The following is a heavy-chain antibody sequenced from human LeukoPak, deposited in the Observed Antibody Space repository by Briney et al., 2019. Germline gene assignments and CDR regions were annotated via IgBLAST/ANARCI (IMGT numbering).Heavy chain of an antibody. CDR2: INPNSGGT. CDR1: GYTFTGYY. Sequence: ASVKVSCKASGYTFTGYYMHWVRQAPGQGLEWMGWINPNSGGTNYAQRFQGRVTMTRDKSIRTAYMELSRLTSDDTAVYYCARNIWFGESADAFDIWGQGTMVTVSS. CDR3: ARNIWFGESADAFDI. V-gene: IGHV1-2*02. D-gene: IGHD3-10*01. J-gene: IGHJ3*02.